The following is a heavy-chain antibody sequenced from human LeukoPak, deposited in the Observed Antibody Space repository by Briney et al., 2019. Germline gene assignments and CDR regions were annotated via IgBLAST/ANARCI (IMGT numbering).Heavy chain of an antibody. D-gene: IGHD5-24*01. CDR1: GFTFSSSV. CDR2: IDGSGTRT. V-gene: IGHV3-23*01. CDR3: ARESRGKMAATN. Sequence: GGSLRLSCAASGFTFSSSVMSWVRQAPGKGPEWVSTIDGSGTRTLYALSFNGRFIISRDNSMNTLYLQMDGLRAEDTAVYYCARESRGKMAATNWGQGTLVTVSS. J-gene: IGHJ4*02.